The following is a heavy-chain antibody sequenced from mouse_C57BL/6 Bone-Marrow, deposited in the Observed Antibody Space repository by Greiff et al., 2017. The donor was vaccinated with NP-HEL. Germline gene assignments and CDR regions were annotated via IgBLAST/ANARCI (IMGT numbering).Heavy chain of an antibody. J-gene: IGHJ2*01. CDR3: ARRDYDSNYYFDY. V-gene: IGHV1-55*01. CDR2: IYPGSGST. Sequence: VQLQQSGAELVKPGASVKMSCKASGYTFTSYWITWVKQRPGQGLEWIGDIYPGSGSTNYNEKFKSKATLTVDTSSSTAYMQLSSLTSEDSAVYYCARRDYDSNYYFDYWGQGTTLTVSS. CDR1: GYTFTSYW. D-gene: IGHD2-5*01.